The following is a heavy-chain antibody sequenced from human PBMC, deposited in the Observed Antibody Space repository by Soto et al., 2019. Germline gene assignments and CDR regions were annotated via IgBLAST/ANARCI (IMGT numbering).Heavy chain of an antibody. CDR2: ISSSSNNI. CDR3: XXXXXTATGAFDY. J-gene: IGHJ4*02. Sequence: EVQLVESGGGLVKPGGSLRLSCAASGFSLSTYSMNWVRQAPGKGLEWVSSISSSSNNIYYADSVKGRFTISRDNXXXXXXXXXXXXXXXXXXXXXXXXXXXTATGAFDYWGQGTLVTVSS. V-gene: IGHV3-21*01. D-gene: IGHD6-13*01. CDR1: GFSLSTYS.